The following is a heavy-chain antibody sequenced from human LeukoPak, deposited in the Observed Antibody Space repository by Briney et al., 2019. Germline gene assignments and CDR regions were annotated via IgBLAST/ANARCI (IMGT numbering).Heavy chain of an antibody. D-gene: IGHD2-2*01. V-gene: IGHV1-69*13. J-gene: IGHJ4*02. CDR3: ARFSDIVVVPAASGPEDY. CDR1: GGTFSSYA. Sequence: SVKVSCKASGGTFSSYAISWVRQAPGQGLEWMGGIIPIFGTANYAQKFRGRVTITADESTSTAYMELSSLRSEDTAVYYCARFSDIVVVPAASGPEDYWGQGTLVTVSS. CDR2: IIPIFGTA.